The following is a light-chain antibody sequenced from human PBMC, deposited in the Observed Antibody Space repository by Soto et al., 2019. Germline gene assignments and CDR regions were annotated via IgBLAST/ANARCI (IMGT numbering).Light chain of an antibody. V-gene: IGKV3-15*01. CDR1: QSVSSN. J-gene: IGKJ5*01. CDR2: GAS. CDR3: QQHNQWPIT. Sequence: EIVMTQSPATLSVSPGERVTPSCRASQSVSSNLAWYQQKVGQAPRLLIYGASTRATGIPARFSGSGSGTEFTLTISSLQSEDSAVYYCQQHNQWPITFGQGTRLEIK.